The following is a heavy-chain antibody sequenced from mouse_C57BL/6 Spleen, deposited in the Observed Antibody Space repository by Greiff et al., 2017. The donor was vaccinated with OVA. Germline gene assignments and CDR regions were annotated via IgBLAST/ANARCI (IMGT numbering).Heavy chain of an antibody. Sequence: EVNVVESGGDLVKPGGSLKLSCAASGFTFSSYGMSWVRQTPDKRLEWVATISSGGSYTYYPDSVKGRFTISRDNAKNTLYLQMSSLKSEDTAMYYCARDYKGYFDYWGQGTTLTVSS. D-gene: IGHD2-12*01. V-gene: IGHV5-6*01. J-gene: IGHJ2*01. CDR2: ISSGGSYT. CDR3: ARDYKGYFDY. CDR1: GFTFSSYG.